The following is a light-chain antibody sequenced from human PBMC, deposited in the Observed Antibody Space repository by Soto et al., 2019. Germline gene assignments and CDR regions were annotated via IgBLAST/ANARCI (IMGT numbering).Light chain of an antibody. Sequence: SALTQPGSVSGSPGQSITISCTGTSSDVGGYNYVSWYQQHPGKAPKLMIYEVSNRPSRVSNRFSGSKSGNTASLTISGLQAEDEADYYCSSYTRSSTSYVFGTGTKVTVL. J-gene: IGLJ1*01. CDR1: SSDVGGYNY. V-gene: IGLV2-14*01. CDR3: SSYTRSSTSYV. CDR2: EVS.